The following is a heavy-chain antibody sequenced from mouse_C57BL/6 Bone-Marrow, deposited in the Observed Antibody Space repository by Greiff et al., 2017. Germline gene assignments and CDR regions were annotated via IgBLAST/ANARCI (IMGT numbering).Heavy chain of an antibody. CDR1: GYTFTSYW. V-gene: IGHV1-53*01. Sequence: QVQLQQPGTELVKPGASVKLSCKASGYTFTSYWMHWVKPRPGQGLEWIGNINPSNGGTNYNEKFKSKATLTVDKSSSTAYMQLSSLTSEDSAVYYCAGGEGDGSRAWFAYWGQGTLVTVSA. J-gene: IGHJ3*01. CDR3: AGGEGDGSRAWFAY. D-gene: IGHD1-1*01. CDR2: INPSNGGT.